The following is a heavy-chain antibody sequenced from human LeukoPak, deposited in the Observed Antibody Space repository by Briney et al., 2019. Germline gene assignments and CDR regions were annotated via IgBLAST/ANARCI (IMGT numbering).Heavy chain of an antibody. J-gene: IGHJ3*02. D-gene: IGHD2-8*01. CDR1: GYTFTSYG. CDR2: ISAYNGKT. V-gene: IGHV1-18*01. Sequence: ASVKVSCKASGYTFTSYGISWVRQAPGQGLAWMGWISAYNGKTDYAQELQDRVTMTTDTSTSKAYMELRSLRSDDTAVYYCARGGVRFSMGDVFDIWGQGTMVTVSS. CDR3: ARGGVRFSMGDVFDI.